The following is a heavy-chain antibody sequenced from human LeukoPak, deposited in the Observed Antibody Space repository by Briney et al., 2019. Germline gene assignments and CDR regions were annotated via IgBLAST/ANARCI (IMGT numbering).Heavy chain of an antibody. D-gene: IGHD3-3*01. CDR2: ISGSDGKT. V-gene: IGHV3-23*01. J-gene: IGHJ4*02. CDR1: GFTFSTYA. CDR3: ARSITIFGLVIYSFDF. Sequence: GGSLRLSCAASGFTFSTYAMTWVRQAPEKGLGWVSTISGSDGKTYYADSVKGRCTISRDNSKNTLYLQMNSLGAEDTAVYYCARSITIFGLVIYSFDFWGQGTLVTVSS.